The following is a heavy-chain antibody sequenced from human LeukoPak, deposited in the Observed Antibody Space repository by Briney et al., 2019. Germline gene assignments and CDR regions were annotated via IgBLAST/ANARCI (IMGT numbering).Heavy chain of an antibody. V-gene: IGHV7-4-1*02. CDR3: ARGRTVVTAIPFY. CDR2: INTNTGNQ. D-gene: IGHD2-21*02. J-gene: IGHJ4*02. Sequence: ASVKVSCKPSGYTFTSYAMNWVRQAPGQGLEWMGWINTNTGNQTYAQGFTGRCVFSLDTSVSTAYLQISSLKAEDTAVYYCARGRTVVTAIPFYWGQGTLVTVSS. CDR1: GYTFTSYA.